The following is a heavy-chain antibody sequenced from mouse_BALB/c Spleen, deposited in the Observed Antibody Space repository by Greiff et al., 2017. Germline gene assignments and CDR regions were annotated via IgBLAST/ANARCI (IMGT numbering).Heavy chain of an antibody. Sequence: EVKLVESGAELVRSGASVKLSCTASGFNIKDYYMHWVKQRPEQGLEWIGWIDPENGDTEYAPKFQGKATMTADTSSNTAYLQLSSLTSEDTAVYYCKGWYYDYFDYWGQGTTLTVSS. J-gene: IGHJ2*01. D-gene: IGHD2-4*01. CDR1: GFNIKDYY. V-gene: IGHV14-4*02. CDR3: KGWYYDYFDY. CDR2: IDPENGDT.